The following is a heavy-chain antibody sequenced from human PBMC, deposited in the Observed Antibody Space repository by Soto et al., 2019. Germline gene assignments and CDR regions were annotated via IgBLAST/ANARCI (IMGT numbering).Heavy chain of an antibody. CDR3: ARDPASAYSTSSFDC. CDR1: GYTFTTYG. D-gene: IGHD6-6*01. CDR2: ISAYDGST. Sequence: ASVKVSCKASGYTFTTYGITWVRQAPGQGLEWMGWISAYDGSTNYAQKFQGRVPMTTDSSTNTACMDLRSLRSDDTALYYCARDPASAYSTSSFDCWGQGSLVTVSS. V-gene: IGHV1-18*04. J-gene: IGHJ4*02.